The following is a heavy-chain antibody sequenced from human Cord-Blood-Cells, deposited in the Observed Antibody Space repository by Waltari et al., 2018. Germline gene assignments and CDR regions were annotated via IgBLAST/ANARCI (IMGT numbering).Heavy chain of an antibody. V-gene: IGHV1-2*06. CDR1: GYTFTGYY. CDR2: INPNSGGT. CDR3: ARDGYSSGWYWFDP. J-gene: IGHJ5*02. D-gene: IGHD6-19*01. Sequence: QVQLVQSGAEVKKPGASVKVSCKASGYTFTGYYMHWVRQAPGQGLEWMGRINPNSGGTNYAQKLQGRVTMTRDTSISTAYMELSRLRSDDTAVYYCARDGYSSGWYWFDPRGQGTLVTVSS.